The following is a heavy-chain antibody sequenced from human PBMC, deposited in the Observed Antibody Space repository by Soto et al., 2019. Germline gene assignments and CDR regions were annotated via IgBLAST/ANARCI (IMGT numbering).Heavy chain of an antibody. CDR3: AHSRLLWFAGWFDP. Sequence: QITLKESGPTLVKPTQTLTLTCTFSGFSLSTSGVGVGWLSQPPGNTLEWLAPIYWDDDKRYSPSRKSRLTITKDTSKIQVALTMTNMVPVDTATYYCAHSRLLWFAGWFDPWCQGTLVTVSS. D-gene: IGHD3-10*01. V-gene: IGHV2-5*02. CDR2: IYWDDDK. J-gene: IGHJ5*02. CDR1: GFSLSTSGVG.